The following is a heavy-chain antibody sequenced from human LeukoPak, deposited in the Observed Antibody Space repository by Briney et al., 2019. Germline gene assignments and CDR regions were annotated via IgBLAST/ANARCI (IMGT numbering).Heavy chain of an antibody. J-gene: IGHJ3*01. D-gene: IGHD6-19*01. CDR3: AKVRDTRDWYKDAFDV. V-gene: IGHV3-23*01. Sequence: TGTGGSTYYVASVKGRFTVSRDNSRNTLYLQMSSLRAEDSAMYYCAKVRDTRDWYKDAFDVWGQGTRVTVSS. CDR2: TGTGGST.